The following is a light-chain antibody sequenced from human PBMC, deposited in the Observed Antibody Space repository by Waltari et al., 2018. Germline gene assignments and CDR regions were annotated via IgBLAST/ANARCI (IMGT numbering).Light chain of an antibody. CDR2: AAS. Sequence: EVVLTQSPATLSLSPGERATLSCRASQSVSNSLAWYRQKPGQAPSLLIYAASTRAAGIPYRFSGSGSGTDFTLTIISLEPEDFAVYYCQQRSNWPPTFGQGTKVEI. CDR3: QQRSNWPPT. CDR1: QSVSNS. V-gene: IGKV3-11*01. J-gene: IGKJ1*01.